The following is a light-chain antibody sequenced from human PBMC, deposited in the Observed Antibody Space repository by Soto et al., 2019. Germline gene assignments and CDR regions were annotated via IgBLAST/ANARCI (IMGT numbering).Light chain of an antibody. CDR3: QQYYRSRT. Sequence: AIRMTQSPSSFSASTGDRVTITCRASQGISSYLAWYQQKPGKAPKLLIYAASTLQSGVPSRFSGSGSGTDFTLTISCLQSEDFATYYCQQYYRSRTFGQGTKVDIK. J-gene: IGKJ1*01. CDR1: QGISSY. CDR2: AAS. V-gene: IGKV1-8*01.